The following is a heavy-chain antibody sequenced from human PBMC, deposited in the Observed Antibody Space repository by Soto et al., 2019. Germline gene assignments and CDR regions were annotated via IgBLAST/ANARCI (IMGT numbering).Heavy chain of an antibody. CDR3: ARGGETSSLCYFEH. V-gene: IGHV1-46*03. D-gene: IGHD3-16*01. CDR1: ESTFTTYY. CDR2: INPSGGST. J-gene: IGHJ4*02. Sequence: ASVKVSCKTSESTFTTYYMHWVIQAPGQGLEWMGIINPSGGSTTYAQKFQGRVTLTRNTSTSTVYRYLTGLRSEHTSFYFSARGGETSSLCYFEHWGKGTRVTSPQ.